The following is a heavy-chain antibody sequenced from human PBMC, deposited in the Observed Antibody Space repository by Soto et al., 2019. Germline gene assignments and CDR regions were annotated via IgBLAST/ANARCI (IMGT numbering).Heavy chain of an antibody. D-gene: IGHD2-15*01. J-gene: IGHJ6*02. CDR2: IYYSGIT. Sequence: QVQLQESGPGLVKPSQTLSLTCTVSGGSISSGGYYWSWIRQHPGKGLEWIGYIYYSGITYYNPSLKLRVTISVATSKNPFSLKLSSVTAADTAVYSCARDVLVAVIPPGDGMDVWGQVTTVTVSS. CDR1: GGSISSGGYY. V-gene: IGHV4-31*03. CDR3: ARDVLVAVIPPGDGMDV.